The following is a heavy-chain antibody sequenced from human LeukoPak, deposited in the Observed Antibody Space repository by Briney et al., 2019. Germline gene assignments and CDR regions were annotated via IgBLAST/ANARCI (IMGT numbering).Heavy chain of an antibody. CDR3: ARGGTAVVTPYAFDI. D-gene: IGHD4-23*01. CDR2: IYYSGST. CDR1: GGSISTYY. Sequence: SETLSLTCTVYGGSISTYYWSWIRQPPGKGLEWIGYIYYSGSTNYNPSVKSRVTMSVDTSKKQFSLNLSSLTAADTAVYYCARGGTAVVTPYAFDIWGQGTMVTVSS. J-gene: IGHJ3*02. V-gene: IGHV4-59*01.